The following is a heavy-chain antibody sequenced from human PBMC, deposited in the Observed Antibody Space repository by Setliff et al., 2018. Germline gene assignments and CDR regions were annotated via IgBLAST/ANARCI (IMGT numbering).Heavy chain of an antibody. Sequence: TLSLTCTVSGGSISSSSYYWGWIRQPPGKGLEWIGSIYYSGSTYYNPSLKSRVTISVDTSKNQFSLKLSSVTAADMAVYYCARTLYDYDILTGPGYYFDYWGQGTLVT. V-gene: IGHV4-39*07. J-gene: IGHJ4*02. CDR2: IYYSGST. CDR3: ARTLYDYDILTGPGYYFDY. CDR1: GGSISSSSYY. D-gene: IGHD3-9*01.